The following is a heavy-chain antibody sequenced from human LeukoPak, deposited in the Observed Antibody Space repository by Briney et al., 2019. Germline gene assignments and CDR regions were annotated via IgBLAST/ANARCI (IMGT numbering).Heavy chain of an antibody. V-gene: IGHV3-48*01. D-gene: IGHD2-15*01. CDR3: ARDIGSGPFDY. Sequence: GGSLRLSCAASGFAFSSYNMNWVRQAPGKGLEWISYIGSSGSPTHYADSVGGRFTISRDNSKNTLYLQMNSLRAEDTAVYYCARDIGSGPFDYWGQGTLVTVSS. J-gene: IGHJ4*02. CDR1: GFAFSSYN. CDR2: IGSSGSPT.